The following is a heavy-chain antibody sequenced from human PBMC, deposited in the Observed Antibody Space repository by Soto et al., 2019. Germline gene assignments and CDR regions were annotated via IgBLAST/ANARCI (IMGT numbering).Heavy chain of an antibody. Sequence: PSETLSLTCSVSGGSINISSYYWGWIRQPPGKGLEWIGSLYYGGTTYYNPSLKSRVTISVDTSKNHFSLKVNSVTAADTAVYYCARPSSSTVTTGATFDIWGQGTMVTVS. CDR3: ARPSSSTVTTGATFDI. CDR1: GGSINISSYY. J-gene: IGHJ3*02. D-gene: IGHD4-17*01. V-gene: IGHV4-39*02. CDR2: LYYGGTT.